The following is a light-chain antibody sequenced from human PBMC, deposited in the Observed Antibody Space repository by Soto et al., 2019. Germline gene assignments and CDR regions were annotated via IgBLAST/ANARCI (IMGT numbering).Light chain of an antibody. CDR2: EGS. Sequence: SPSPLASVCGSPGQSITISCTGSNSYVGSYNLVSWYQQHPGQAPKLMIYEGSKRPSGVSNRLSGSQSGNTASLTISGLQAEDEADYYCCSYAGSSVWVSGGGAKVTGL. CDR3: CSYAGSSVWV. V-gene: IGLV2-23*01. J-gene: IGLJ3*02. CDR1: NSYVGSYNL.